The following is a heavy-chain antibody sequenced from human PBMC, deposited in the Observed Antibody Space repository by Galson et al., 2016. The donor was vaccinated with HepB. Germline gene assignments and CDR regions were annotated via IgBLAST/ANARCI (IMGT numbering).Heavy chain of an antibody. Sequence: SLRLSCAASGFTVSSNCMSWVRQAPGKGLEWVSLIYSGGTTFYADSVKGRFTISRDNSKNTLYLQMHSLRAEDTAVYYCARDWRGAGSYNPYYYYGMDAWGQGTTVTVSS. CDR1: GFTVSSNC. V-gene: IGHV3-53*01. J-gene: IGHJ6*02. CDR2: IYSGGTT. CDR3: ARDWRGAGSYNPYYYYGMDA. D-gene: IGHD3-10*01.